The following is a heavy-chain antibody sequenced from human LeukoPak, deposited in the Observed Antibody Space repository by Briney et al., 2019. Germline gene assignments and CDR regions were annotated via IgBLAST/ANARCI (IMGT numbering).Heavy chain of an antibody. V-gene: IGHV3-9*01. CDR1: GFTFDDYA. J-gene: IGHJ4*02. CDR2: ISWNSGSI. Sequence: RSLRLSCAASGFTFDDYAMHWVRQAPGKGLEWVSGISWNSGSIGYADSVKGRFTISRDNAKNSLYLQMNGLRAEDTAVYYCARTFYYGSGSLYYFDYWGQGTLVTASS. D-gene: IGHD3-10*01. CDR3: ARTFYYGSGSLYYFDY.